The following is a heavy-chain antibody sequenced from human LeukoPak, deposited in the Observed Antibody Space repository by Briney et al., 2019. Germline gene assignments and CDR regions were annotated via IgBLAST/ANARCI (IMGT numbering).Heavy chain of an antibody. CDR1: GFTFSSYA. Sequence: PGGSLRLSCAASGFTFSSYAMHWVRQAPGKGLEWVAVISYDGSNKYYADSVKGRFTISRDNAKNTLYLQMNSLRAEDTAVYYCARDPGGDGFFDYWGQGTLVTVSS. V-gene: IGHV3-30*04. D-gene: IGHD5-24*01. CDR3: ARDPGGDGFFDY. J-gene: IGHJ4*02. CDR2: ISYDGSNK.